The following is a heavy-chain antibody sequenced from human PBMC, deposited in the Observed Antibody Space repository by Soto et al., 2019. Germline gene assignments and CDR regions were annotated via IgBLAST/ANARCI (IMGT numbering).Heavy chain of an antibody. J-gene: IGHJ5*02. CDR1: GYTFSNYG. CDR3: ARVVPGAEAWFGP. CDR2: ISLYSDGT. Sequence: ASVKVSCKTSGYTFSNYGITWVRQAPGQPLEWLGWISLYSDGTNYAQKFQGRVSMTTDSSTTTAYMELRSLRSDDTAVYYCARVVPGAEAWFGPWGQGTLVTVSS. V-gene: IGHV1-18*01. D-gene: IGHD2-2*01.